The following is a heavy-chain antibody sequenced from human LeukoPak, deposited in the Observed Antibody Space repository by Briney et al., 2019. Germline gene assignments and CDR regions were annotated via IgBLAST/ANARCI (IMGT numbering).Heavy chain of an antibody. J-gene: IGHJ4*02. Sequence: PSETLSLTCTVSGASMSSFYWSWIRQSPGKGLEWIGYIYSSGSTNYNPSLKSRVTISVDTSKSQFSLKLSSVTAADTAVYFCSREGRWLQLGFDYWGRGTLVTVSS. CDR2: IYSSGST. V-gene: IGHV4-59*01. CDR1: GASMSSFY. CDR3: SREGRWLQLGFDY. D-gene: IGHD5-24*01.